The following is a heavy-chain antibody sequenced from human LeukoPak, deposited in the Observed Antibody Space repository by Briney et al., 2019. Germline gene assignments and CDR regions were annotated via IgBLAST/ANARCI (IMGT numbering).Heavy chain of an antibody. CDR2: MNPNSGNT. D-gene: IGHD3-10*01. CDR3: ATDFSYYGSGSLDFDY. J-gene: IGHJ4*02. Sequence: ASVKVSCKASGYTFTSYDINWVRQATGQGLEWMGWMNPNSGNTGYAQKFQGRVTMTEDTSTDTAYMELSSLRSEDTAVYYCATDFSYYGSGSLDFDYWGQGTLVTVSS. CDR1: GYTFTSYD. V-gene: IGHV1-8*01.